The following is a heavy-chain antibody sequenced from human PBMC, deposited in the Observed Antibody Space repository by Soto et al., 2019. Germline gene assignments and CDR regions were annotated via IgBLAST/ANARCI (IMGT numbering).Heavy chain of an antibody. CDR1: GGSISSGDYY. CDR2: IYYSGST. CDR3: ARAARRDRTPSFYSTGSGV. D-gene: IGHD3-10*01. V-gene: IGHV4-30-4*01. Sequence: PSETLSLTCTVSGGSISSGDYYWSWIRQPPGKGLEWIGYIYYSGSTYYNPSLQSRVTISVDTSTNQFSLKLSSVTAADTAVYYCARAARRDRTPSFYSTGSGVGGKETT. J-gene: IGHJ6*03.